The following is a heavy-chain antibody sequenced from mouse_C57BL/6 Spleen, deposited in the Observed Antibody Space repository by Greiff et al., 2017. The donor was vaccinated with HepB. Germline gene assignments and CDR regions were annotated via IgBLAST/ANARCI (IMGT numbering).Heavy chain of an antibody. CDR3: ARDGDSSGFHFDY. J-gene: IGHJ2*01. Sequence: EVMLVESEGGLVQPGSSMKLSCTASGFTFSDYYMAWVRQVPEKGLEWVANINYDGSSTYYLDSLKSRFIISRDNAKNILYLQMSSLKSEDTATYYGARDGDSSGFHFDYWGQGTTLTVSS. CDR1: GFTFSDYY. CDR2: INYDGSST. V-gene: IGHV5-16*01. D-gene: IGHD3-2*02.